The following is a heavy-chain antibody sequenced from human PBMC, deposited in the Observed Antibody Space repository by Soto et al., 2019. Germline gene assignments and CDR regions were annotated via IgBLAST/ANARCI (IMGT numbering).Heavy chain of an antibody. V-gene: IGHV2-70*01. D-gene: IGHD6-13*01. CDR3: ARIRYSSSWDFYYFDY. CDR1: GFSLSTSGMC. CDR2: IDWDDGK. J-gene: IGHJ4*02. Sequence: SGPTLVNPTQTLTLTCTFSGFSLSTSGMCVSWIRQPPGKALEWLALIDWDDGKYYSTSLKTRLTISKDTSKNQVVLTMTNMDPVDTATYYCARIRYSSSWDFYYFDYWGQGTLVTVSS.